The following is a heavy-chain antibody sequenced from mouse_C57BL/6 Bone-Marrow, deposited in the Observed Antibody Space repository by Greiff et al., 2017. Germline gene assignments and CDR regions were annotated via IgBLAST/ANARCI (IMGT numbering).Heavy chain of an antibody. CDR1: GYTFTSYW. J-gene: IGHJ2*01. CDR2: INPSNGGT. V-gene: IGHV1-53*01. D-gene: IGHD2-3*01. Sequence: QVQLQQPGTELVKPGASVKLSCKASGYTFTSYWMQWVKQRPGQGLEWIGDINPSNGGTNYNEKFKSKATLTVDKSSSTAYMQLSSLTSEDSAVYYCARQGGYWYYFDDWGQGTTLTVSS. CDR3: ARQGGYWYYFDD.